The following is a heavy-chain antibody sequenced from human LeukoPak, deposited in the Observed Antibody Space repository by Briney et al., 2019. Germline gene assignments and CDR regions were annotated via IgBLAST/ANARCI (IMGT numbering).Heavy chain of an antibody. CDR3: ARVIAAAGTWVGYYFDY. J-gene: IGHJ4*02. D-gene: IGHD6-13*01. CDR1: GGSISSYY. V-gene: IGHV4-59*01. Sequence: PSETLSLTCTVSGGSISSYYWSWIRQPPGKGLEWIGYIYYSGSTNYNPSLKSRVTISVDTSKNQFSLKLSSVTAADTAVYYCARVIAAAGTWVGYYFDYWGQGTLVTVSS. CDR2: IYYSGST.